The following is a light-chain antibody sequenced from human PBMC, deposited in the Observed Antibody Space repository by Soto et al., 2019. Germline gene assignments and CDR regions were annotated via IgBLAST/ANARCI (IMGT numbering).Light chain of an antibody. J-gene: IGKJ1*01. CDR1: QSVRSA. CDR2: GAS. Sequence: VVMTQSPATVSVSPGETVTLSCRASQSVRSAVAWYQQRPGQAPRLLIFGASSRVADVPARFSGSGSGTEFSLTISSLQYEDFAGYHCQQYNTWPPWTFGQGTKVE. V-gene: IGKV3-15*01. CDR3: QQYNTWPPWT.